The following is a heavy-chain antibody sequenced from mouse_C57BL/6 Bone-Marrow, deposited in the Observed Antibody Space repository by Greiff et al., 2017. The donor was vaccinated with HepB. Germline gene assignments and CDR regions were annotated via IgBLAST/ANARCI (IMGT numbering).Heavy chain of an antibody. Sequence: VQLQQSGAELVRPGASVKLSCTASGFNIKDDYMHWVKQRPEQGLEWIGWIDPENGDTEYASKFQGKATITADTSSNTAYLQLSSLTSEDTAVDYCTSYYSNLWYFDYWGQGTTLTVSS. CDR3: TSYYSNLWYFDY. CDR1: GFNIKDDY. V-gene: IGHV14-4*01. D-gene: IGHD2-5*01. CDR2: IDPENGDT. J-gene: IGHJ2*01.